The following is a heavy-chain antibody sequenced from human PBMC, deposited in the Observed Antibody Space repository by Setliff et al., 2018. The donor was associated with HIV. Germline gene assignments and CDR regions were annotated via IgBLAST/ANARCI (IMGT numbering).Heavy chain of an antibody. CDR1: GGSISSGSYY. V-gene: IGHV4-61*02. Sequence: SSETLSLTCTVSGGSISSGSYYRSWIRQPAGKGLEWIGRIYSSGSTNYNPSLKSRVTISVDTSKNQFSLKLSSVTAADTAVYYCAKERYDSSGYSIDHYGMDVWGQGTTVTVSS. CDR3: AKERYDSSGYSIDHYGMDV. CDR2: IYSSGST. J-gene: IGHJ6*02. D-gene: IGHD3-22*01.